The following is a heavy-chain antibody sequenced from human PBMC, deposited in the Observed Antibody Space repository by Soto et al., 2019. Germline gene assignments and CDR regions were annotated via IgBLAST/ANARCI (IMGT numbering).Heavy chain of an antibody. J-gene: IGHJ6*02. CDR2: ISSSGSTI. V-gene: IGHV3-48*03. Sequence: GGSLRLSCAASGFTFSSYEMNWVRQAPGKGLEWVSYISSSGSTIYYADSVKGRFTISRDNAKNSLYLQMNSLRAEDTAVYYCARGITMIVVVITPNYYGMDVWGQGTTVTVSS. CDR1: GFTFSSYE. CDR3: ARGITMIVVVITPNYYGMDV. D-gene: IGHD3-22*01.